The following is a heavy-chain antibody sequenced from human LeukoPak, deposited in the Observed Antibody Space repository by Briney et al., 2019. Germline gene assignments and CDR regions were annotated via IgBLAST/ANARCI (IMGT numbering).Heavy chain of an antibody. V-gene: IGHV5-51*01. CDR2: IYPDDSDT. J-gene: IGHJ3*02. Sequence: GESLKISCKGSGYSFTNYWIAWVRHMHGKGLEWMGIIYPDDSDTRYSPSFQGQVTISADKSISTAYLQWSSLKASDTAMYYCARIWLRAFDIWGQGTMVTVSS. CDR1: GYSFTNYW. CDR3: ARIWLRAFDI. D-gene: IGHD3-16*01.